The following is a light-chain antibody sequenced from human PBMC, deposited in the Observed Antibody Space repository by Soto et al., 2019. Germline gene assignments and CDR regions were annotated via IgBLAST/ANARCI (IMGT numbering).Light chain of an antibody. CDR1: SSDVGGYDY. CDR3: SSYTSSTTYV. V-gene: IGLV2-8*01. Sequence: SALTQPPSASGSPGQSVTISCTGTSSDVGGYDYVSWYQQYPGKTPKLMIFEVTKRPSGVPDRFSGSRSGNTASLTISGLQAEDEADYYCSSYTSSTTYVFGTGTKVTVL. J-gene: IGLJ1*01. CDR2: EVT.